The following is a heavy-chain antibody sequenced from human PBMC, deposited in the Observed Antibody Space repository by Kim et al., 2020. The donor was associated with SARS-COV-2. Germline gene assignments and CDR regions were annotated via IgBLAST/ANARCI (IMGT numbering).Heavy chain of an antibody. CDR1: GGSFSGYY. J-gene: IGHJ6*02. CDR3: ARDRPSSSWYRYYYYGMDV. Sequence: SETLSLTCAVYGGSFSGYYWSWTRQPPGKGLEWIGEINHSGSTNYNPSLKSRVTISVDTSKNQFSLKLSSVTAADTAVYYCARDRPSSSWYRYYYYGMDVWGQGTTVTVSS. D-gene: IGHD6-13*01. CDR2: INHSGST. V-gene: IGHV4-34*01.